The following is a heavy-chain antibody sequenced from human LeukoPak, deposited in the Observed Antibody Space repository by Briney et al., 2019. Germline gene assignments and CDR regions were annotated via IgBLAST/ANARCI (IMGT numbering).Heavy chain of an antibody. Sequence: PSETLSLTCTVSGGSIRSYDWSWVRQAPRKGLEGVAAVSVSCGSTYYADAVKGRFPISRDNSKNTLSLQMHSLRAEDTAVYYCAKTRDIVVVRQLGVDYWGQGTLVTVSS. CDR1: GGSIRSYD. J-gene: IGHJ4*02. CDR2: VSVSCGST. D-gene: IGHD2-2*01. V-gene: IGHV3-23*01. CDR3: AKTRDIVVVRQLGVDY.